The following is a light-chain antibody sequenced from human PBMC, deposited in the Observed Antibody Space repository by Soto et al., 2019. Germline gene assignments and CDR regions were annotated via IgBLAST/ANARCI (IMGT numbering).Light chain of an antibody. CDR1: TSNIGNNY. CDR2: DNI. V-gene: IGLV1-51*01. Sequence: QSVLTQPPSVSAAPGQKVTISCSGSTSNIGNNYVSWFQQFPGTVPKILIYDNIERPSGIPDRFSGSKSGTSATLVITGLQTGDEADYYCGTWDGSLNALVFGGGTKVTVL. J-gene: IGLJ2*01. CDR3: GTWDGSLNALV.